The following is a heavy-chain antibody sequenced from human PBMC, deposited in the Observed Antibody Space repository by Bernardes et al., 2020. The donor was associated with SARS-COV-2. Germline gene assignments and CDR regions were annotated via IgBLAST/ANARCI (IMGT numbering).Heavy chain of an antibody. Sequence: GGSLRLSCAASRFTFSRYSMNWVRQAPGKGLEWVSSTNSSSDNIYYADSVKGRFTISRDNAKNSLYLQMNSLRAEDTAVYYCARSRQVIFDGVDVWGRGTTVTVSS. V-gene: IGHV3-21*01. CDR3: ARSRQVIFDGVDV. CDR2: TNSSSDNI. J-gene: IGHJ6*02. CDR1: RFTFSRYS. D-gene: IGHD2-15*01.